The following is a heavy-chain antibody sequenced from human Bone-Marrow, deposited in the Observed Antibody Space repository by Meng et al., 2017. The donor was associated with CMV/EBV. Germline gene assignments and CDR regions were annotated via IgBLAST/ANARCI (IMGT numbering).Heavy chain of an antibody. CDR3: VRDVRGAGDY. D-gene: IGHD4-17*01. CDR1: GFSFSDQY. CDR2: IRNKAAAYST. J-gene: IGHJ4*02. Sequence: SLKISCAASGFSFSDQYMDWVRQAPGKGLECVGRIRNKAAAYSTDYAASVKGRFTISREDSKNTLYLQMNSLKIEDSAVYYCVRDVRGAGDYWGQGTAVTVSS. V-gene: IGHV3-72*01.